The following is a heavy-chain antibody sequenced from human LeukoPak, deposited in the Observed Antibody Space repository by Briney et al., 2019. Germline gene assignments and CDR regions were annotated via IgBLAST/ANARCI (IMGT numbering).Heavy chain of an antibody. CDR3: ARDVGRSYDLDY. V-gene: IGHV1-18*01. D-gene: IGHD3-16*01. CDR1: RYTFTSYG. CDR2: ISAYNGNT. Sequence: ASVKVSCKASRYTFTSYGISWVRQAPGQGLEWMGWISAYNGNTDYAQSLQGRVTMTIDTSTSTVYMELRSLRSDDTAVYYCARDVGRSYDLDYRGQGTLVTVSS. J-gene: IGHJ4*02.